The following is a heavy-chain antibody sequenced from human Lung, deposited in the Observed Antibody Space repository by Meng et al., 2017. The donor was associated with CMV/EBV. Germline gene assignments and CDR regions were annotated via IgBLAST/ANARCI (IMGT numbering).Heavy chain of an antibody. D-gene: IGHD6-25*01. V-gene: IGHV3-7*01. J-gene: IGHJ6*02. Sequence: GXXXRLSCAASGFSLSAYWMTWVRQAPGQGLEWVAKIKEDGSERDYVDSVEGRFTISRDNSRNSLFLEMNSLRVGDTAVYYCVRGRGLDAWGQGTTVTVSS. CDR1: GFSLSAYW. CDR2: IKEDGSER. CDR3: VRGRGLDA.